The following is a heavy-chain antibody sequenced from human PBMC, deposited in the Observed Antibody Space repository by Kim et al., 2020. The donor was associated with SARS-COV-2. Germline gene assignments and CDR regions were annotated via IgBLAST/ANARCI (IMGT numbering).Heavy chain of an antibody. CDR1: GESFSGYY. V-gene: IGHV4-34*01. Sequence: SETLSLTCAVYGESFSGYYWTWIRQPPGKGLEWIGEGHHSGSTNYNPSLKSRVTITTDTSKNQFSLRLRSLTAADTAFYFCARGVSNSSAWELDYWGRGSRSPSPQ. CDR3: ARGVSNSSAWELDY. CDR2: GHHSGST. J-gene: IGHJ4*02. D-gene: IGHD6-19*01.